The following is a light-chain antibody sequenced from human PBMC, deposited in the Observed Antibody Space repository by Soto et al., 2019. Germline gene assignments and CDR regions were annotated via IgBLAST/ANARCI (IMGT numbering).Light chain of an antibody. CDR3: QQRASWVT. CDR1: QSVSSY. Sequence: EIVLTQSPATLSLSPGERATLSCRASQSVSSYLAWFQQKPGQARRLLIYDASIRATGIPARFSGSGSETDFTLTISSLEPEDFAVYYCQQRASWVTFGQGTRLEIK. V-gene: IGKV3-11*01. CDR2: DAS. J-gene: IGKJ5*01.